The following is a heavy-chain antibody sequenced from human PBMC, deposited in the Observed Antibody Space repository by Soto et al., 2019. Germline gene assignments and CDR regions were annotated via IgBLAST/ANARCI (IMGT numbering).Heavy chain of an antibody. D-gene: IGHD2-8*01. Sequence: ASVKVSCKASGYTFTGYYIHWVRQAPGQGLEWMGWINPNSGGTNYAQKFQGRVTMTRDTSISTAYMELSRLRSDDTAVYYCARGMLNYYYGMDVWGQGTTVTVSS. V-gene: IGHV1-2*02. CDR1: GYTFTGYY. CDR3: ARGMLNYYYGMDV. J-gene: IGHJ6*02. CDR2: INPNSGGT.